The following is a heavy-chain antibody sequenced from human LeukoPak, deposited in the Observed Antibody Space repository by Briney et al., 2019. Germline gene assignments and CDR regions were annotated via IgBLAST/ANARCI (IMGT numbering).Heavy chain of an antibody. CDR1: GFTFGDYA. J-gene: IGHJ4*02. D-gene: IGHD2-2*01. CDR3: TRVTGYCSSTSCSPFDY. Sequence: PGRSLRLSCTASGFTFGDYAMSWVRQAPGKGLEWVGFIRSKAYGGTTEYAASVKGRFTISRDDSKSIAYLQMNSLKTEDTAVYYCTRVTGYCSSTSCSPFDYWGQGSLVIVSS. CDR2: IRSKAYGGTT. V-gene: IGHV3-49*04.